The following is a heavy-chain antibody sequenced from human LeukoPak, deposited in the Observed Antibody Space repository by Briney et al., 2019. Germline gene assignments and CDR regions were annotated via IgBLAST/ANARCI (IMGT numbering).Heavy chain of an antibody. CDR2: IYDSGTT. V-gene: IGHV3-53*01. Sequence: PGGSLRLSCATSGFTVSSNYMIWVRQAPGKGLEWVSVIYDSGTTYYADSVKGRFLIFRDTSKNTVDLQMNSLRVEDTAVYYCAGRRSSGWYAYWGQGILVTVSS. CDR1: GFTVSSNY. J-gene: IGHJ4*02. CDR3: AGRRSSGWYAY. D-gene: IGHD6-19*01.